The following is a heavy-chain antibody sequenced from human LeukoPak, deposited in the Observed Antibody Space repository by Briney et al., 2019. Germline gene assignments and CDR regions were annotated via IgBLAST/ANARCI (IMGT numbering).Heavy chain of an antibody. CDR2: IDLSDSYT. J-gene: IGHJ6*02. D-gene: IGHD3-10*01. V-gene: IGHV5-10-1*01. Sequence: GESLNISCKGSGYSFTSYWISWVRQMPGKGLEWMGRIDLSDSYTDSSPSFQGHVTISADKSISTAYLQWSSLKASDTAMYYCARASYYGSGSYRDYYGMDVWDQGTTVTVSS. CDR1: GYSFTSYW. CDR3: ARASYYGSGSYRDYYGMDV.